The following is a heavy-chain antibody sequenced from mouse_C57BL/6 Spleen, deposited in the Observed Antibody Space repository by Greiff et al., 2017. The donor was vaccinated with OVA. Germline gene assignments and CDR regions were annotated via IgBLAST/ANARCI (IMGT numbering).Heavy chain of an antibody. Sequence: QVQLKQPGAELVKPGASVKLSCKASGYTFTSYWMHWVKQRPGQGLEWIGMIHPNCGSTNYNEKFKSKATLTVDKSSSTAYMQLSSLTSEDSAVYYCAREGYDPFAMDYWGQGTSVTVSS. V-gene: IGHV1-64*01. D-gene: IGHD2-3*01. CDR2: IHPNCGST. J-gene: IGHJ4*01. CDR1: GYTFTSYW. CDR3: AREGYDPFAMDY.